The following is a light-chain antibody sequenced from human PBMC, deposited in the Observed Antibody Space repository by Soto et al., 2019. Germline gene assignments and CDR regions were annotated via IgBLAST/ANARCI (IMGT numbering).Light chain of an antibody. J-gene: IGLJ1*01. Sequence: QSALTQPASVSGSPGQSITISCTGTSSDVGGYNHVSWYQQHPGKGPKLMIYEVSNRPSGVSNRFSGSKSGNTATLTISGLQAEDEADYYCSSYTSTTTRVFGTGTKVTV. CDR1: SSDVGGYNH. V-gene: IGLV2-14*03. CDR3: SSYTSTTTRV. CDR2: EVS.